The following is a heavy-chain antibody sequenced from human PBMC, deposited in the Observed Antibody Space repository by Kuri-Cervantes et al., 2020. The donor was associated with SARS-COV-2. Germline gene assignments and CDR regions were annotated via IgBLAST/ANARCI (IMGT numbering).Heavy chain of an antibody. Sequence: KVSCKGSGYPFSNYWIGWVRQMPEKGLEWMGLIYPGESDTRYSPSFQGQVTISADKSISTAYLQWSSLKASDTAMYYCARTESSGYYVRAGAFDIWGQGTMVTVSS. D-gene: IGHD3-22*01. CDR2: IYPGESDT. V-gene: IGHV5-51*01. J-gene: IGHJ3*02. CDR3: ARTESSGYYVRAGAFDI. CDR1: GYPFSNYW.